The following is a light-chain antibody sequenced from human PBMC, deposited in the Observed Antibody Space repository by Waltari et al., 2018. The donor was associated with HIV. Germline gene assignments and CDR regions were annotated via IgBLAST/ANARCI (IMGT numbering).Light chain of an antibody. Sequence: DIQMTPSPSFVYGPVGDTVTITCRASQSIGTSVAWYQQKPARTPKLQIFAAARLQTGVPSRFSGSGSRTEFTLTITSLQPEDLATYYCQQANNFPHSFGQGT. V-gene: IGKV1-12*01. CDR2: AAA. J-gene: IGKJ2*03. CDR3: QQANNFPHS. CDR1: QSIGTS.